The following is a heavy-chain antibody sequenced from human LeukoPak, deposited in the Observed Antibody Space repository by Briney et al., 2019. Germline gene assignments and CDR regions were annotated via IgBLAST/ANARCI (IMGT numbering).Heavy chain of an antibody. Sequence: SETLSLTCAVYGGPFSGYSWSWIRQPPGKGLEWIGYIYHSGSTYYNPSLKSRVTISVDRSKNQFSLKLSSVTAADTAVYYCARLIRATNGMDVWGQGTTVTVSS. CDR3: ARLIRATNGMDV. CDR2: IYHSGST. D-gene: IGHD1-26*01. J-gene: IGHJ6*02. V-gene: IGHV4-30-2*01. CDR1: GGPFSGYS.